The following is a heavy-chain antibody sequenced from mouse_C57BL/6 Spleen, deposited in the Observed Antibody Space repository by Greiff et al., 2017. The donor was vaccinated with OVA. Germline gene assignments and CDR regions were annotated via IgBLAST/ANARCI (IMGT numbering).Heavy chain of an antibody. Sequence: QVQLQQPGAELVMPGASVKLSCKASGYTFTSYWMHWVKQRPGQGLEWIGEIDTSDSCTNYNQKFKGKSTLTVDKSSSPAYMQLSSLTSEDSAVYYFARGGDYFAYWGQGTLVTVSA. CDR2: IDTSDSCT. V-gene: IGHV1-69*01. CDR1: GYTFTSYW. D-gene: IGHD2-4*01. CDR3: ARGGDYFAY. J-gene: IGHJ3*01.